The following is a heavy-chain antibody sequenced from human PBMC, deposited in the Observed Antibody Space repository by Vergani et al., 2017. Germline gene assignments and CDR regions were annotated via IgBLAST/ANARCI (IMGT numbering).Heavy chain of an antibody. J-gene: IGHJ3*02. CDR3: AREAGYCSSTSCFKVHDAFDI. CDR2: ISGSGGST. D-gene: IGHD2-2*01. Sequence: EVQLLESGGGLVQPGGSLRLSCAASGFTFSSYAMSWVRQAPGQGLEWVSAISGSGGSTYYADSVKGRFTIARDNSKNTLYLKMNSLRAEDTAVYYCAREAGYCSSTSCFKVHDAFDIWGQGTMVTVSS. V-gene: IGHV3-23*01. CDR1: GFTFSSYA.